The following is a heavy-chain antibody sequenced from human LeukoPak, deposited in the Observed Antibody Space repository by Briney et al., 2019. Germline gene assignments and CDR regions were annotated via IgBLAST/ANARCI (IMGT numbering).Heavy chain of an antibody. CDR1: GFTFSSYA. D-gene: IGHD3-3*01. J-gene: IGHJ4*02. CDR2: ISYDGSNK. CDR3: ASEIIFGSFDY. Sequence: GWSLRLSCAASGFTFSSYAMHWVRQAPGKGLEWVAVISYDGSNKYYADSVKGRFTISRDNSKNTLYLQMNSLRAEDTAVYNCASEIIFGSFDYWGQGTLVTVSS. V-gene: IGHV3-30*04.